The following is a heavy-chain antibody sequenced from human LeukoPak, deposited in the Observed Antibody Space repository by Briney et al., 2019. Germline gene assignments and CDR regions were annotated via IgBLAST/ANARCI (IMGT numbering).Heavy chain of an antibody. D-gene: IGHD3-22*01. CDR1: GFIFDDFG. CDR2: INWNGGST. V-gene: IGHV3-20*04. J-gene: IGHJ4*02. CDR3: AKDDAMIVVVITYFDY. Sequence: SGGSLRLSCAASGFIFDDFGMSWVRQAPGKGLEWVSGINWNGGSTSYADSVKGRFTISRDNAKNSLYLQMNSLRAEDTAVYYCAKDDAMIVVVITYFDYWGQGTLVTVSS.